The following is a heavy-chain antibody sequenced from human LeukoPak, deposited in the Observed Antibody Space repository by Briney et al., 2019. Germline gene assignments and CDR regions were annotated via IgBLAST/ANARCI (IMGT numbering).Heavy chain of an antibody. CDR3: AREYRSGDFDY. J-gene: IGHJ4*02. CDR1: GFTFSSYW. Sequence: GGSLRLSCAASGFTFSSYWMHWVRQAPGKGLVWVSRINSDGINTSYADSVKGRFTISRDNAKNTLYLQMNSLRAEDTAVYYCAREYRSGDFDYWGQGTLVTVSS. CDR2: INSDGINT. V-gene: IGHV3-74*01. D-gene: IGHD3-10*01.